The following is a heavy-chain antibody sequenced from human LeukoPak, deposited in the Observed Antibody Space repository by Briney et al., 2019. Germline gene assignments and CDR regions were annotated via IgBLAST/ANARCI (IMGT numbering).Heavy chain of an antibody. CDR1: GYTFTGYY. Sequence: ASVKVSCKASGYTFTGYYMHWVRQVPGQGLEWMGWINPNSGGTNYAQKFQSRVTMTRDTSISTAYMELSRPRSDDTAVYYCASKPVLRYFDWLYYFDYWGQGTLVTVSS. J-gene: IGHJ4*02. D-gene: IGHD3-9*01. CDR2: INPNSGGT. CDR3: ASKPVLRYFDWLYYFDY. V-gene: IGHV1-2*02.